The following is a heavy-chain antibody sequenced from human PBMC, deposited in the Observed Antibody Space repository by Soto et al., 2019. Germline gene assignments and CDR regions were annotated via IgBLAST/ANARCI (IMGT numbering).Heavy chain of an antibody. D-gene: IGHD1-26*01. J-gene: IGHJ4*02. CDR3: ARDWEGATSPFGDY. V-gene: IGHV3-48*03. Sequence: EVQLVESGGGLVQPGGSPRLSCAASGFAFSSFEMNWVRQAPGRGLEWVSYISSSGSSISYADSVKGRFTISRDNAKNSLYLQMNGLRAEDTALYYCARDWEGATSPFGDYWGQGTLVTVSS. CDR1: GFAFSSFE. CDR2: ISSSGSSI.